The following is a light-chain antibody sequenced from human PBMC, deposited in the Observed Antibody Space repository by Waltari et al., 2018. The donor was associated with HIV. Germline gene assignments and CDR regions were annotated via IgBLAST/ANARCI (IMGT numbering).Light chain of an antibody. V-gene: IGKV3-15*01. Sequence: ELVMTQSPATLSVSTWHRATLSCSASQSESMNLAWYQQRPGQAPRLLIYGAATRATGVAARFRGSGSGTEFTLTISSLQSEDFAVDYCQQYKSGPPMFTFGPGTKVDIK. CDR3: QQYKSGPPMFT. CDR2: GAA. J-gene: IGKJ3*01. CDR1: QSESMN.